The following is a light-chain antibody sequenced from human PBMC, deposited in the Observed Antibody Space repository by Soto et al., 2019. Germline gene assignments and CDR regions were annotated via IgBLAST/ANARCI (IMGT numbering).Light chain of an antibody. V-gene: IGKV1-12*01. CDR2: STS. J-gene: IGKJ4*02. Sequence: DIRMTQSPSSVSASVGERVTITCRASQDISRWLAWFQQIPGRAPKLLIYSTSTLQPGVPSRFSGSGSGTDFILTISSLQPEDLATYYCQQTNSFPLTFGGGPKVEFK. CDR1: QDISRW. CDR3: QQTNSFPLT.